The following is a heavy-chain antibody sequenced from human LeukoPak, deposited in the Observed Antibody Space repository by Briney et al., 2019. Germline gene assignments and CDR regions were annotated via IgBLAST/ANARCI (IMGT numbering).Heavy chain of an antibody. CDR1: GGSFSGYY. CDR2: INHSGST. Sequence: SETLSLTCAVYGGSFSGYYWSWIRQPPGKGLEWIGEINHSGSTNYNPSLKSRVTISVDTSKNQFSLKRSSVTAADTAVYYCASVVGRRDGYNSNPWGQGTRVTVSS. V-gene: IGHV4-34*01. CDR3: ASVVGRRDGYNSNP. D-gene: IGHD5-24*01. J-gene: IGHJ5*02.